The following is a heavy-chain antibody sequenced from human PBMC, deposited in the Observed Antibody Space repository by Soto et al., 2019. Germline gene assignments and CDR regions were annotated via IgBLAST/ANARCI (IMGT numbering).Heavy chain of an antibody. Sequence: EVQLVESGGGLVQPGGSLRLSCAASGFTFSSYYMTWVRQAPGKGLEWVANIKEDGTEEFYVDSATGRFTISRDNANNSLFLQMDSLRVEDTGVYYCTSGPLGAAHYWGQGTLVSVSS. CDR1: GFTFSSYY. V-gene: IGHV3-7*01. D-gene: IGHD6-25*01. J-gene: IGHJ4*02. CDR2: IKEDGTEE. CDR3: TSGPLGAAHY.